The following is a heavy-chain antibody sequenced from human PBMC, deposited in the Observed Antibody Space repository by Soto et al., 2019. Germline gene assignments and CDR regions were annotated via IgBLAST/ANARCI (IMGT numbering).Heavy chain of an antibody. CDR3: ARADGSYYYPSPVIT. CDR1: GFTFSSYW. Sequence: PGGSMRLSCAASGFTFSSYWMHWVRQAPGKGLVWVSRINSDGSSTSYADSVKGRFTISRDNAKNTLYLQMNSLRAEDTAVYYCARADGSYYYPSPVITWGQGTLVTVSS. CDR2: INSDGSST. V-gene: IGHV3-74*01. D-gene: IGHD1-26*01. J-gene: IGHJ5*02.